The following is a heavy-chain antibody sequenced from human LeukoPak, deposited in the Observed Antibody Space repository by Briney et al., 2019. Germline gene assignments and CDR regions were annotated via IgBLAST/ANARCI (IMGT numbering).Heavy chain of an antibody. V-gene: IGHV4-59*01. Sequence: PSETLSLTCTVSGASISSYYWNWIRQPPGKGLEWIGYIYSSGSTNYNPSLKSRVTISVDTSKNQFSLKLGSVTAADTAVYYCARGRGVSMFFYWGQGTLVTVSS. J-gene: IGHJ4*02. D-gene: IGHD3-10*01. CDR2: IYSSGST. CDR3: ARGRGVSMFFY. CDR1: GASISSYY.